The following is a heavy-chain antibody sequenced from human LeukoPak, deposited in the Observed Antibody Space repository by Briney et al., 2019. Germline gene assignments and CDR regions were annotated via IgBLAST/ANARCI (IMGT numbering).Heavy chain of an antibody. D-gene: IGHD6-19*01. CDR1: GFPFNGSA. Sequence: GGSLRLSCAASGFPFNGSAMHWVRQAPGKGLEWVGRIRSKTNNYAAAYAASVKGRFTISRDDSTKTAYLQMNSLKPEDTAVYYCTRPDAEQWLITWGQGTLVTVSS. V-gene: IGHV3-73*01. J-gene: IGHJ4*02. CDR3: TRPDAEQWLIT. CDR2: IRSKTNNYAA.